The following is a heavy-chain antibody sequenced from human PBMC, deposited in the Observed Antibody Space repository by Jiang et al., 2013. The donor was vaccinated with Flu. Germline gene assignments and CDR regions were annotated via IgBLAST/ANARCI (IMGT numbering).Heavy chain of an antibody. Sequence: PGLVKPSETLSLTCTVSGGSISSYYWSWIRQPPGKGLEWIGYIYYSGSTNYNPSLKSRVTISVDTSKNQFSLKLSSVTAADTAVYYCARGTTVAMGDYWGQGTLVTVSS. CDR1: GGSISSYY. CDR3: ARGTTVAMGDY. V-gene: IGHV4-59*08. CDR2: IYYSGST. J-gene: IGHJ4*02. D-gene: IGHD4-17*01.